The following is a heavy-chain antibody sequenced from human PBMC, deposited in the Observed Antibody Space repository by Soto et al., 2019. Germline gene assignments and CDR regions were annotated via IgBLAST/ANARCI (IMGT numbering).Heavy chain of an antibody. D-gene: IGHD2-15*01. J-gene: IGHJ4*02. CDR3: AKIPGGEYCSGGSCYLEFSY. CDR2: ISGSGGST. Sequence: GGSLRLSCAASGFTFSSYAMSWVRQAPGKGLEWVSAISGSGGSTYYADSVKGRFTISRDNSKNTLYLQMNSLRAEDTAVYYCAKIPGGEYCSGGSCYLEFSYWGQGTLVTVSS. V-gene: IGHV3-23*01. CDR1: GFTFSSYA.